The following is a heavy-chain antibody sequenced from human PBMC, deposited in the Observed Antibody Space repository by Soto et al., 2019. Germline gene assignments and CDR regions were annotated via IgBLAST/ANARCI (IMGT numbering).Heavy chain of an antibody. CDR3: ARDLSWGSNWYYYMDV. D-gene: IGHD7-27*01. CDR2: ISSSSSVI. J-gene: IGHJ6*03. V-gene: IGHV3-48*01. Sequence: EVRLVESGGGLVQPGGSLRLSCATSGFILSDCAMNWVRQAPGKGLEWVSYISSSSSVIDYADSVKGRFTVSRDNARNSLSLQMNSRRAEDTAVYYCARDLSWGSNWYYYMDVWGKGTTVTVSS. CDR1: GFILSDCA.